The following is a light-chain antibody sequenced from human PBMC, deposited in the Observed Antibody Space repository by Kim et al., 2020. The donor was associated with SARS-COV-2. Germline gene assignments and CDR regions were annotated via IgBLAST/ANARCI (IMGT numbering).Light chain of an antibody. V-gene: IGLV2-14*03. CDR3: ASFTRSITVV. CDR1: SSDVGAYNY. J-gene: IGLJ2*01. CDR2: DVS. Sequence: GQSITLPCTGTSSDVGAYNYVSWYQQHPGNAPKLIISDVSYRPSGISNRFSGSKSGNTASLTISGLLPEDEADYYCASFTRSITVVFGGGTQLTVL.